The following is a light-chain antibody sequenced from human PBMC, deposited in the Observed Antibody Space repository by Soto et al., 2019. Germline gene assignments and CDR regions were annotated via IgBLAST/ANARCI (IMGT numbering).Light chain of an antibody. Sequence: DMQMTQSPSTLSGSVGDRVTMTCRASQTISSWLAWYQQKPGKAPKLLIYKASTLKSGVPSRFSGSGSGTEFTLTISSLQPDDFATYYCQHYNSYSFGQGTKVDIK. CDR2: KAS. CDR1: QTISSW. J-gene: IGKJ1*01. CDR3: QHYNSYS. V-gene: IGKV1-5*03.